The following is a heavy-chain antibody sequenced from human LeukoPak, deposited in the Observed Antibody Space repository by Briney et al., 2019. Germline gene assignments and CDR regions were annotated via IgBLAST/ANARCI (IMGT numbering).Heavy chain of an antibody. CDR1: GYTFTSYY. CDR3: AKDLSGIVPAAMYDY. D-gene: IGHD2-2*01. Sequence: SCKASGYTFTSYYMHWVRQAPGKGLEWVSAISGSGGSTYYADSVKGRFTISRDNSKNTLYLQMNSLRAEDTAVYYCAKDLSGIVPAAMYDYWGQGTLVTVSS. V-gene: IGHV3-23*01. CDR2: ISGSGGST. J-gene: IGHJ4*02.